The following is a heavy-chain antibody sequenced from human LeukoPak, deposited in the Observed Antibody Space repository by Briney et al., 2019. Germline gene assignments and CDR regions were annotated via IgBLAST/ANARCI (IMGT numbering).Heavy chain of an antibody. D-gene: IGHD4-17*01. CDR2: IRYDVSNK. CDR3: AQVVRRYGDYVDY. J-gene: IGHJ4*02. V-gene: IGHV3-30*02. CDR1: GFTLSSYE. Sequence: GGSLRPSWAVAGFTLSSYEMHWVRQAPGKWLGWVAFIRYDVSNKYYADSVKGRFTISRDNSKNTLSLQMNSLRAEDTAVYYCAQVVRRYGDYVDYWGQGTLITVSS.